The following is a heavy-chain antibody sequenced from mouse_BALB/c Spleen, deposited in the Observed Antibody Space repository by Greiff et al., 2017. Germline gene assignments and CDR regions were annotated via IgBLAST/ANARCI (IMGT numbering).Heavy chain of an antibody. V-gene: IGHV2-2*02. D-gene: IGHD1-1*01. CDR2: IWSGGST. Sequence: VKLVESGPGLVQPSQSLSITCTVSGFSLTSYGVHWVRQSPGKGLEWLGVIWSGGSTDYNAAFISRLSISKDNSKSQVFLKMNSLQANDTAIYYCARNWGTTVEGFAYWGQGTLVTVSA. CDR1: GFSLTSYG. CDR3: ARNWGTTVEGFAY. J-gene: IGHJ3*01.